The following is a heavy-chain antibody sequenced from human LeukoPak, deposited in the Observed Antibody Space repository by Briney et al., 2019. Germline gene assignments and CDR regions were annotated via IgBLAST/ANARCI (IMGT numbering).Heavy chain of an antibody. CDR2: IKEDGSVK. CDR3: ARDYASGRGAFDI. D-gene: IGHD3-10*01. V-gene: IGHV3-7*01. J-gene: IGHJ3*02. CDR1: GFMFSSCW. Sequence: GGSLRLSCAASGFMFSSCWMSWVRQAPGKGLEWVANIKEDGSVKYYVDSMKGRLTISRDNPKNSLYLQINSLRAEDTAVYYCARDYASGRGAFDIWGQGTMVTVSS.